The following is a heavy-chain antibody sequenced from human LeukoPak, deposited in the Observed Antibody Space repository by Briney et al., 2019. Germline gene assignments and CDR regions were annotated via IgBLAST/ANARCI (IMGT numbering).Heavy chain of an antibody. D-gene: IGHD5-12*01. CDR3: GSGRSGYINDAFDI. J-gene: IGHJ3*02. CDR1: GFTFGSYA. V-gene: IGHV3-23*01. CDR2: ISGSGGST. Sequence: GRSLRLSCAASGFTFGSYAMSWVRQAPGKGLEWVSAISGSGGSTYYADSVKGRFTISRDNSKNTLYLQMNSLRAEDTAVYYCGSGRSGYINDAFDIWGQGTMVTVSS.